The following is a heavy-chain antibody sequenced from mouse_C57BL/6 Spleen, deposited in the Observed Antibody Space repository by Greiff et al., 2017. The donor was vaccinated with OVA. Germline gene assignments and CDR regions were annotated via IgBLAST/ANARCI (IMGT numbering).Heavy chain of an antibody. D-gene: IGHD4-1*01. CDR1: GFTFSSYG. J-gene: IGHJ4*01. CDR2: ISSGGSYT. CDR3: ARHETGLYAMDY. V-gene: IGHV5-6*02. Sequence: EVMLVESGGDLVKPGGSLKLSCAASGFTFSSYGMSWVRQTPDKRLEWVATISSGGSYTYYPDSVKGRFTISRDNAKNTLYLQMSSLKSEDTAMYYCARHETGLYAMDYWGQGTSVTVSS.